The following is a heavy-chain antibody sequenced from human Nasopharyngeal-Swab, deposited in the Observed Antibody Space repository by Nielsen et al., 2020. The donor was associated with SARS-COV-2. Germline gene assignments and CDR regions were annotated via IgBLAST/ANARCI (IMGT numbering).Heavy chain of an antibody. Sequence: WIRQPPGKGLEWISYINSVSSITDYADSVKGRFTISRDNSKNTLYLQMNSLRAEDTAVYYCARDLTPMVIIYAFDMWGQGTMVTVSS. CDR2: INSVSSIT. CDR3: ARDLTPMVIIYAFDM. V-gene: IGHV3-11*06. D-gene: IGHD5-18*01. J-gene: IGHJ3*02.